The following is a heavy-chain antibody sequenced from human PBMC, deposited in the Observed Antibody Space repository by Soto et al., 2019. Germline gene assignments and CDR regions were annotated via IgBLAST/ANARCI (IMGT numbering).Heavy chain of an antibody. CDR2: IYSGGST. V-gene: IGHV3-53*01. Sequence: GGSLRLSCAASGFTVSSNYMSWVRQAPGKGLEWVSVIYSGGSTYYADSVKGRFTISRDNSKNTLYLQMNSLRAEDTAVYYCVGDSSSHPLYYYYGMDAWGQGTTVTVSS. CDR1: GFTVSSNY. J-gene: IGHJ6*02. CDR3: VGDSSSHPLYYYYGMDA. D-gene: IGHD6-6*01.